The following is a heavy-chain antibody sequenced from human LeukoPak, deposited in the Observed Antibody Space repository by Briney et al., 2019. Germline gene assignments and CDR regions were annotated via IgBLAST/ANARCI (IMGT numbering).Heavy chain of an antibody. V-gene: IGHV3-23*01. J-gene: IGHJ5*02. CDR2: ISGSGGST. CDR1: EFTFSSYA. Sequence: PGGSLRLSCAASEFTFSSYAMSWVRQAPGKGLEWVSAISGSGGSTYYADSVKGRFTISRDNSKNTLYLQMNSLRAEDTAVYYCASSTYYYGSGSYYNPNWFDPWGQGTLVTVSS. CDR3: ASSTYYYGSGSYYNPNWFDP. D-gene: IGHD3-10*01.